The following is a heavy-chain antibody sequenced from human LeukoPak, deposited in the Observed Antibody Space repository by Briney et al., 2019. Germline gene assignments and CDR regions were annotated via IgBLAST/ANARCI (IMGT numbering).Heavy chain of an antibody. CDR2: IYYSGST. D-gene: IGHD6-6*01. CDR3: ARRGASGLAARPFDY. Sequence: SETLSLTCTVSGGSISSYYWSWIRQPPGKGLEWIGYIYYSGSTNYNPSLKSRVTISVGTSKNQFSLKLSSVTAADTAVYYCARRGASGLAARPFDYWGQGTLVTVSS. CDR1: GGSISSYY. V-gene: IGHV4-59*08. J-gene: IGHJ4*02.